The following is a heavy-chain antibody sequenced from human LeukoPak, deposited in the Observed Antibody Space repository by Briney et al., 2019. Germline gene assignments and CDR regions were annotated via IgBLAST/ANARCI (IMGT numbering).Heavy chain of an antibody. CDR1: GFTVSSNY. CDR2: IYSGGST. J-gene: IGHJ6*03. CDR3: ARDARIISITGTTPNYYYMDV. V-gene: IGHV3-53*01. Sequence: GGSLRLSCAASGFTVSSNYMSWVRQAPGKGLEWVSVIYSGGSTYYADSVKGRFTISRDNSKNTLYLQMNSLRAEDTAVYYCARDARIISITGTTPNYYYMDVWGKGTTVTVSS. D-gene: IGHD1/OR15-1a*01.